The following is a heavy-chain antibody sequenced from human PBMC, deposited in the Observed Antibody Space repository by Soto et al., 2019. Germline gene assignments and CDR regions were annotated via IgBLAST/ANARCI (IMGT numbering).Heavy chain of an antibody. CDR2: IYYSGST. J-gene: IGHJ5*02. D-gene: IGHD3-3*01. V-gene: IGHV4-39*01. CDR1: GGSISSSSYY. CDR3: ASQFYITIFGVVMGWFDP. Sequence: QLQLQESGPGLVKPSETLSLTCTVSGGSISSSSYYWGWIRQPPGKGLEWIGSIYYSGSTYYNPSLKSRVTISVDTSKNQFSLKLSSVTAADTAVYYCASQFYITIFGVVMGWFDPWGQGTLVTVSS.